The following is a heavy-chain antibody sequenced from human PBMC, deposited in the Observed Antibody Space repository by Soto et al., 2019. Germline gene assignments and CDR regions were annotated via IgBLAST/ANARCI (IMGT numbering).Heavy chain of an antibody. V-gene: IGHV1-18*01. CDR2: ISAYNGNT. D-gene: IGHD5-12*01. J-gene: IGHJ6*02. CDR1: GYTFTSYG. Sequence: ASVKVSCKASGYTFTSYGISWVRQAPGQGLEWMGWISAYNGNTNYAQKLQGRVTMTTDTSTSTAYMELRSLRSDDTAVYYCARDEKATPPYYSYGMDVWGQGPMVTVSS. CDR3: ARDEKATPPYYSYGMDV.